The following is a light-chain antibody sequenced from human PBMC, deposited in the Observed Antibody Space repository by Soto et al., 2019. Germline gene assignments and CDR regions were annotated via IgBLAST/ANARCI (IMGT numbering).Light chain of an antibody. CDR3: CSNATGATFWV. Sequence: QSALTQPASVSGSPGQSITLSCTGTSNDVGSYNLVSWYQQHPGKAPKLIIYEGSMRPSGVSNRFVGSKSGNTASLTISGLQADDEADYYCCSNATGATFWVFGGGTKLTVL. J-gene: IGLJ3*02. CDR2: EGS. V-gene: IGLV2-23*01. CDR1: SNDVGSYNL.